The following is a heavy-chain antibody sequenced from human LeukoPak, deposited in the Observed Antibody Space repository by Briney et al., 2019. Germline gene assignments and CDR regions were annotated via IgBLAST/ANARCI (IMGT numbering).Heavy chain of an antibody. CDR1: DYSISSNNW. D-gene: IGHD1-1*01. V-gene: IGHV4-28*01. CDR3: ARKHRWNGLYFDY. CDR2: IHYSGTT. J-gene: IGHJ4*02. Sequence: PSETLSLTCAVSDYSISSNNWWGWVRQPPGKGLEWIGYIHYSGTTYYNPSLLSRVTMSVDTSKNQFSLRLSSVTAVDTAVYYCARKHRWNGLYFDYWGQGILVTVSS.